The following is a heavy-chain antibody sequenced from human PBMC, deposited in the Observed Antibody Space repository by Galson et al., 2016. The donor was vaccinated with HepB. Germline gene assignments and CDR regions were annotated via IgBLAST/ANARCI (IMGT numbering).Heavy chain of an antibody. CDR2: FISSGDST. Sequence: SLRLSCAASGFTFSTYDMSWVRLAPGKGLEWVSAFISSGDSTYYADSVRGRFTISGDSSKNTLYLQMNSLRVDDTAVYYCARWGPYGDLDYWGQGTRVTVSS. D-gene: IGHD4-17*01. V-gene: IGHV3-23*01. CDR3: ARWGPYGDLDY. CDR1: GFTFSTYD. J-gene: IGHJ4*02.